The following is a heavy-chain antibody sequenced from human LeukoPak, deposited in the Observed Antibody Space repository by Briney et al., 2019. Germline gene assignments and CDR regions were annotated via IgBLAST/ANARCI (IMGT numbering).Heavy chain of an antibody. CDR3: AKVMAVAARRGNIDY. D-gene: IGHD6-19*01. CDR1: GFTFSSYE. V-gene: IGHV3-48*03. Sequence: PGGSLRLSCAASGFTFSSYEMNWVRQAPGKGLEWVSYISSSGNTIYYADSVKGRFTISRDNSKNTLYVQMNSLRAEDTAIYYCAKVMAVAARRGNIDYWGQGTLVTVSS. CDR2: ISSSGNTI. J-gene: IGHJ4*02.